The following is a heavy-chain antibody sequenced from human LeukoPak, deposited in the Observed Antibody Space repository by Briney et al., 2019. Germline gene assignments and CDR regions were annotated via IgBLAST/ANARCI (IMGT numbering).Heavy chain of an antibody. J-gene: IGHJ4*02. CDR3: ARERGWYYDSSGYQNHLDY. Sequence: ASVKVSCKASGDTFSSYAISWVRQAPGQGLEWMGGIIPIFGTANYAQKFQGRVTITADESTSTAYMELSSLRSEDTAVYYCARERGWYYDSSGYQNHLDYWGQGTLVTVSS. D-gene: IGHD3-22*01. CDR1: GDTFSSYA. CDR2: IIPIFGTA. V-gene: IGHV1-69*13.